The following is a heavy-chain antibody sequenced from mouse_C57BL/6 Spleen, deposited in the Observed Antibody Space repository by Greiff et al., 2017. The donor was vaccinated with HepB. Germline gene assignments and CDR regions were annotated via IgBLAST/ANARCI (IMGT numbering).Heavy chain of an antibody. D-gene: IGHD2-2*01. CDR2: IYPRSGNT. Sequence: VQVVESGAELARPGASVKLSCKASGYTFTSYGISWVKQRTGQGLEWIGEIYPRSGNTYYNEKFKGKATLTADKSSSTAYMELRSLTSEDSAVYFCARAVTTEDAMDYWGQGTSVTVSS. V-gene: IGHV1-81*01. CDR3: ARAVTTEDAMDY. CDR1: GYTFTSYG. J-gene: IGHJ4*01.